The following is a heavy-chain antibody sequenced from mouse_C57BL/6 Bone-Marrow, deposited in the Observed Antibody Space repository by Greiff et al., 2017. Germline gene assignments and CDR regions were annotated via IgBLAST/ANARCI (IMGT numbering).Heavy chain of an antibody. CDR2: INPSSGYT. CDR1: GYTFTNYT. J-gene: IGHJ3*01. Sequence: VQLQQSGAELARPGASVKMSCKASGYTFTNYTMHWVKQRPGQGLEWIGYINPSSGYTKYNQKFKDKATLTADKSSSTAYMQLSSLTSEDSAVYYCASPVPYWGQGTLVTVSA. CDR3: ASPVPY. V-gene: IGHV1-4*01.